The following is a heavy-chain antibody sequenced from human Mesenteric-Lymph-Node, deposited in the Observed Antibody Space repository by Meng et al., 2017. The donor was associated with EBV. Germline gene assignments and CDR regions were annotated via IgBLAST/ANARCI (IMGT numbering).Heavy chain of an antibody. J-gene: IGHJ4*02. Sequence: QVHLVQVGAELKKPGPSVKVSCTASGGTFSSSAINWVRQAPGQGLEWMGGIIPVSGTANYAQKFQGRLTIIADESTNPAYMELNSLKSEDTAVYYCARLRAGDYGDYYLDYWGQGTLVTVSS. V-gene: IGHV1-69*01. CDR1: GGTFSSSA. D-gene: IGHD4-17*01. CDR3: ARLRAGDYGDYYLDY. CDR2: IIPVSGTA.